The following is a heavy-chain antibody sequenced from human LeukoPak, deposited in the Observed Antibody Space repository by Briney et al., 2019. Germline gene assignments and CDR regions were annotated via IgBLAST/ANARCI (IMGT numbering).Heavy chain of an antibody. CDR2: IYYSGST. CDR3: ARVSANNWFDP. Sequence: SETLSLICTVSGGSVSSGSYYWGWIRQPPGKGLEWIGYIYYSGSTNYNPSLKSRVTISVDTSKNQFSLKLSSVTAADTAVYYCARVSANNWFDPWGQGTLVTVSS. CDR1: GGSVSSGSYY. J-gene: IGHJ5*02. V-gene: IGHV4-61*01.